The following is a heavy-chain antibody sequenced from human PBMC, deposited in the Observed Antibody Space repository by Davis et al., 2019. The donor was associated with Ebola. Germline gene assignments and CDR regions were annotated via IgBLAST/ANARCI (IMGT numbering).Heavy chain of an antibody. V-gene: IGHV3-11*06. D-gene: IGHD5-24*01. CDR1: GFTFSDYY. J-gene: IGHJ3*02. Sequence: PGGSLRLSCAASGFTFSDYYMSWIRQAPGKGLEWVSSISSSSSYIYYADSVKGQFTISRDNAKNSLYLQMNSLRAEDTAVYYCARVGIEMATIHAAFDIWGQGTMVTVSS. CDR3: ARVGIEMATIHAAFDI. CDR2: ISSSSSYI.